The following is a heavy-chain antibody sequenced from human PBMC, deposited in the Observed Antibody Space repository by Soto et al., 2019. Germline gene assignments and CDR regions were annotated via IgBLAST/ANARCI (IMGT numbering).Heavy chain of an antibody. V-gene: IGHV3-23*01. CDR1: GFTFDSYA. Sequence: EVQLLESGGGLVQPGGSLRLSCAASGFTFDSYAMSWVRQAPGKGLEWVSGISGSGGSTYCADSVKGRFTISRDNYKNTLYLKMSSLRAEDTAVYYFAKQGGIFDSWVQGTLVSVSS. J-gene: IGHJ4*02. CDR2: ISGSGGST. D-gene: IGHD1-26*01. CDR3: AKQGGIFDS.